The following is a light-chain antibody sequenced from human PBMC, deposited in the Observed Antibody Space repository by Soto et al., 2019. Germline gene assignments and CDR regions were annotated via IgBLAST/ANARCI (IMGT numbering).Light chain of an antibody. V-gene: IGLV4-69*01. CDR2: LDSDGSH. CDR3: QTWGTGIHVV. Sequence: QTVVTQSPSASASLGASVKLTCTLRSGHSSYAIAWHQQQPEKGPRYLMKLDSDGSHTKGDAIPDRFSGSSSGAERYLTISSLQSEDEADDYCQTWGTGIHVVFGGGTKVTVL. J-gene: IGLJ2*01. CDR1: SGHSSYA.